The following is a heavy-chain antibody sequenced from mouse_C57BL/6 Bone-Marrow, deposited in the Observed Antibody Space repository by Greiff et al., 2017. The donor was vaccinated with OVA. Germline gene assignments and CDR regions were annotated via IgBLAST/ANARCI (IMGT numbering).Heavy chain of an antibody. CDR3: TRGYSNYYAMDY. J-gene: IGHJ4*01. D-gene: IGHD2-5*01. CDR2: FDPETGGT. CDR1: GYTFTDYE. V-gene: IGHV1-15*01. Sequence: VQLHQSGAELVRPGASVTLSCKASGYTFTDYEMHWVKQTPVHGLEWIGAFDPETGGTAYNQKFKGKAILTADKSSSTAYMELRSLTSEDSAVYYCTRGYSNYYAMDYWGQGTSVTVSS.